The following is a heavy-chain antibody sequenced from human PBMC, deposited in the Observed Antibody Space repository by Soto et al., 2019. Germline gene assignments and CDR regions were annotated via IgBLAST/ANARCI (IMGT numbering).Heavy chain of an antibody. D-gene: IGHD3-3*01. CDR2: ITYDGSNK. J-gene: IGHJ6*02. CDR3: ARDVGTQLDFWSTSGMDV. CDR1: GFSFSDDA. Sequence: LRLSCAASGFSFSDDAMHWVRQAPGQGLEWVAVITYDGSNKYYADSVRGRFTISRDNSKSTLYLQMDSLIIDDTAVYYCARDVGTQLDFWSTSGMDVWGQGTTVTVSS. V-gene: IGHV3-30-3*01.